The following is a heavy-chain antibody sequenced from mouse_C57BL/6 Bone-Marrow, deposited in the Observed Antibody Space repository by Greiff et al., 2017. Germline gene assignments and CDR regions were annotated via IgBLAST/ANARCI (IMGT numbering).Heavy chain of an antibody. CDR2: IHPNSGST. Sequence: QVQLQQPGAELVKPGASVKLSCKASGCTFTSYWMHWVKQRPGQGLEWIGMIHPNSGSTNYNEKFKSKATLTVDKSSSTAYMQRSSLTSEDAAVYYCARRGGNPLAMDYWGQGTSVTVSS. D-gene: IGHD2-1*01. J-gene: IGHJ4*01. CDR3: ARRGGNPLAMDY. V-gene: IGHV1-64*01. CDR1: GCTFTSYW.